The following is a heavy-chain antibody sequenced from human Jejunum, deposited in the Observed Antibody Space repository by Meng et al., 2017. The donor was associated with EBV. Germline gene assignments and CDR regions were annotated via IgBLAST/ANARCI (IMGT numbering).Heavy chain of an antibody. D-gene: IGHD5-18*01. V-gene: IGHV1-2*06. CDR1: GYTFTDYY. CDR2: VNPNSGVT. J-gene: IGHJ4*02. CDR3: ARPISGYTYYFDY. Sequence: QVQLGQPGTEVKGSGASVKGSCKASGYTFTDYYLHWVRQAPGQGLEWMGRVNPNSGVTNYAEKFQGRVTMTRDTSISTSYMEVSRLTSDDTAVYYCARPISGYTYYFDYWGQGTLVTVSS.